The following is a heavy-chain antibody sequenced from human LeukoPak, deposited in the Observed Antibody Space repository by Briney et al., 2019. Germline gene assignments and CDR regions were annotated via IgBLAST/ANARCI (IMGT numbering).Heavy chain of an antibody. Sequence: PGGSLRLSCAASGFTVSNNYMSWVRQAPGKGLEWVSVIYSDGSTYYADFVKGRFTISRDNSENTLFLQMSSLRAEDTATYYCAKHYGSGTYYNYFTYCGQGTLVSVSS. CDR2: IYSDGST. CDR3: AKHYGSGTYYNYFTY. V-gene: IGHV3-53*01. CDR1: GFTVSNNY. D-gene: IGHD3-10*01. J-gene: IGHJ4*02.